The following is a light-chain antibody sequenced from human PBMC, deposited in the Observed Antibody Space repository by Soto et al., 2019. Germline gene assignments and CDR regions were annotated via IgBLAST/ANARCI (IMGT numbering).Light chain of an antibody. Sequence: ENVLTQSPDTLSLSPGERATLSCRASQGVGMDYLAWFQQKPGQAPRLLIWNASNRASGIPDRFSGSGSGTDFTLTISRLEPEDFAVYYCHQYATAPITFGQGTRLEIE. CDR2: NAS. CDR1: QGVGMDY. J-gene: IGKJ5*01. V-gene: IGKV3-20*01. CDR3: HQYATAPIT.